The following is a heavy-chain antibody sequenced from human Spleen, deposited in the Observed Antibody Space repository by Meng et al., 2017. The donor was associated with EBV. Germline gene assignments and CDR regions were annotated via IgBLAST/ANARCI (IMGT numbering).Heavy chain of an antibody. CDR3: ARDGGFASGTYYPIDP. CDR2: VSHSGGS. Sequence: WGAGLLKPSGALSLTCAVHGESFTGYHWGWIRQPPGKGLEWIGEVSHSGGSNYNAPLKSRVTISGDTSEKQFSLKLTSVTAADTAVYYCARDGGFASGTYYPIDPWGQGILVTVSS. CDR1: GESFTGYH. V-gene: IGHV4-34*01. J-gene: IGHJ5*02. D-gene: IGHD3-10*01.